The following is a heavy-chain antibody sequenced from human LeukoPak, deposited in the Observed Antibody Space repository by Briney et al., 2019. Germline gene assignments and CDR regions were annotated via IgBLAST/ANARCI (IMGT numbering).Heavy chain of an antibody. Sequence: GASVKVSCKVSGYTLTELSMHWVRQAPGKGLEWMGWINPNGGGTIYAQKFQGRVTMTRDTSISTAYMEVNRLTSDDTAVYYCARDDYGDLQYFENWGQGTLVTVSS. CDR2: INPNGGGT. J-gene: IGHJ4*02. V-gene: IGHV1-2*02. CDR1: GYTLTELS. D-gene: IGHD4-17*01. CDR3: ARDDYGDLQYFEN.